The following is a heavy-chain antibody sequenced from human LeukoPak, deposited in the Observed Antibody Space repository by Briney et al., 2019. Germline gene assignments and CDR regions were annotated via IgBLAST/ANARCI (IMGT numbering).Heavy chain of an antibody. CDR1: GDSVSSNSAA. Sequence: KTSQTLSLTCAISGDSVSSNSAAWNWIRQSPSRGLEWLGRTYYRSKWYNDYAVSVKSRITINPGTSKNQFSLQLNSVTPEDTAVYYCAREGLGYCSGGSCYYFDYWGQGTLVTVSS. V-gene: IGHV6-1*01. D-gene: IGHD2-15*01. J-gene: IGHJ4*02. CDR3: AREGLGYCSGGSCYYFDY. CDR2: TYYRSKWYN.